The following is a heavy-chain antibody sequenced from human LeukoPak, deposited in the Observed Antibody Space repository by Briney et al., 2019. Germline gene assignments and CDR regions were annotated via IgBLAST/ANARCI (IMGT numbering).Heavy chain of an antibody. V-gene: IGHV3-30*02. CDR1: GFTFSSYG. Sequence: PGGSLRLSCAASGFTFSSYGMYWVRQAPRKGLEWVASILYDGSNKFYLDSVKGRFTISRDNSRNTLYLQMNSLRAEDTAVYYCARLTGWDNYYSYMDVWGKGTTVTVSS. CDR3: ARLTGWDNYYSYMDV. CDR2: ILYDGSNK. D-gene: IGHD6-19*01. J-gene: IGHJ6*03.